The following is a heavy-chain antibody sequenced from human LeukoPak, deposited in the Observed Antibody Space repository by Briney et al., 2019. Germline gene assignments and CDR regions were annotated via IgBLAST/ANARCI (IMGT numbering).Heavy chain of an antibody. V-gene: IGHV4-34*01. D-gene: IGHD3-10*01. CDR3: ARGKNSRGSGSPFDY. CDR2: INHSGST. Sequence: PSETLSLTCAVYGGSFSGYYWSWIRQPPGKGLEWIGEINHSGSTNYNPSLKSRVTISVDTSKNQFSLKLSSVTAADTAVYYCARGKNSRGSGSPFDYWGQGTLVTVSS. J-gene: IGHJ4*02. CDR1: GGSFSGYY.